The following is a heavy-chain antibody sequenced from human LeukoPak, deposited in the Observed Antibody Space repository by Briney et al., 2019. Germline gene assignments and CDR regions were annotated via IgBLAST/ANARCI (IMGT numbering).Heavy chain of an antibody. V-gene: IGHV4-4*07. CDR1: GGSTTSNYY. J-gene: IGHJ6*02. CDR3: ARGASPGGVDV. Sequence: PSETLSLTCTVSGGSTTSNYYWVWTRQPAGKGLEWIGRIYVNGNTAYNPSLKGRVTMPIDTSKNLFSLRLSSVTAADTAVYYCARGASPGGVDVWGQGTTVTVSS. CDR2: IYVNGNT.